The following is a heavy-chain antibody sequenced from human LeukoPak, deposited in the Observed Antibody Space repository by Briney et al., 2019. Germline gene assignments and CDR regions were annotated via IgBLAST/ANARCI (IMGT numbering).Heavy chain of an antibody. V-gene: IGHV1-8*03. CDR2: MNPNSGNT. CDR3: AKSNGYGLVDI. CDR1: GYTFTSYD. Sequence: ASVKVSCKASGYTFTSYDINWVRQATGQGLEWMGWMNPNSGNTGYAQKFQGRVTITRNTSISTAYMELSSLRSDDTAVYYCAKSNGYGLVDIWGQGTMVTVSS. J-gene: IGHJ3*02. D-gene: IGHD3-10*01.